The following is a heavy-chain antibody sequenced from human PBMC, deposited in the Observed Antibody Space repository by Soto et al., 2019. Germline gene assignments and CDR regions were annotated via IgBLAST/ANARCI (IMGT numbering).Heavy chain of an antibody. CDR1: GFTFSSYG. V-gene: IGHV3-33*01. J-gene: IGHJ6*02. CDR3: ARDRVATIRYYYYGMDV. D-gene: IGHD5-12*01. Sequence: QVQLVESGGGVVQPGRSLRLSCAASGFTFSSYGMHWARQAPGKGLEWVAVIWYDGSNKYYADSVKGRFTISRDNSKNTLYLQMNSLRAEDTAVYYCARDRVATIRYYYYGMDVWGQGTTVTVSS. CDR2: IWYDGSNK.